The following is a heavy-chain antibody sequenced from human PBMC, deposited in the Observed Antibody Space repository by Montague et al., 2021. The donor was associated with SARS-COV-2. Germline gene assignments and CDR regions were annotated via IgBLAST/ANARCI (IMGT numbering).Heavy chain of an antibody. Sequence: SETLSLTCAVHGGSFSTYSWNWIRQPPGKGLEWIGEIHHGGSTNYNPSLKSRVTISADTSKNQFSLKLTSVAAADTAVYYCARLGDGVVPSPILGVGPYYSYYYMGVGDKGTTVTVSS. J-gene: IGHJ6*03. CDR2: IHHGGST. CDR1: GGSFSTYS. V-gene: IGHV4-34*01. D-gene: IGHD3-10*01. CDR3: ARLGDGVVPSPILGVGPYYSYYYMGV.